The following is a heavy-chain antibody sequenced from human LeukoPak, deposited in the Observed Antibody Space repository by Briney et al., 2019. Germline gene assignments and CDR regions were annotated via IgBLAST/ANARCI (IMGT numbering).Heavy chain of an antibody. V-gene: IGHV3-21*01. D-gene: IGHD2-15*01. CDR2: ISRSSSYI. CDR1: GFTFSSYS. CDR3: ASPPLGNGYCSGGSCYYYYYYMDV. Sequence: GGSLRLSCGASGFTFSSYSMKWVRQGPGKGLEWVSSISRSSSYIYYADSVKGRFTISRDNAKNSLYLQMNSLRAEGTAVYYCASPPLGNGYCSGGSCYYYYYYMDVWGKGTTVTVSS. J-gene: IGHJ6*03.